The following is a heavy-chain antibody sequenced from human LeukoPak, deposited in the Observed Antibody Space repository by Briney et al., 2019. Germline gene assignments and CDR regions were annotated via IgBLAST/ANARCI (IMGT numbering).Heavy chain of an antibody. CDR3: ARASTRGGQLLKLDP. CDR2: ISYDGSKK. D-gene: IGHD3-10*01. J-gene: IGHJ5*02. Sequence: GGSLRLSCAASGFTFSTYAMHWVRQAPGKGLEWVAVISYDGSKKYDADSVKGRFTISRDNSKNTLYLQMNSLRAEDTAVYYCARASTRGGQLLKLDPWGQGTLVTVSS. V-gene: IGHV3-30-3*01. CDR1: GFTFSTYA.